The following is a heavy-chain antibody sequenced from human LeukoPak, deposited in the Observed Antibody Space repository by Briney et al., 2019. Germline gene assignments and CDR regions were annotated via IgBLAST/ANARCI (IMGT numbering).Heavy chain of an antibody. V-gene: IGHV3-64D*06. CDR3: VREGRYCGGGSCF. Sequence: PGGSLSLSCSASGFTFSSNSMHCVRQVPGKGLEYVAAISSNGGDSYYADSVKGRFTISRDNSKNTLYLQMSSLRVEDTALYYCVREGRYCGGGSCFWGQGTLVTVSS. CDR1: GFTFSSNS. D-gene: IGHD2-15*01. CDR2: ISSNGGDS. J-gene: IGHJ4*02.